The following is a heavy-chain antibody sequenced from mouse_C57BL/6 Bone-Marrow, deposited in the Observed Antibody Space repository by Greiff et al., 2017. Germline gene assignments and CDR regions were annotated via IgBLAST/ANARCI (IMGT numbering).Heavy chain of an antibody. CDR3: ATLRAWFAY. CDR1: GYTFTSYW. J-gene: IGHJ3*01. CDR2: IHPNSGST. V-gene: IGHV1-64*01. D-gene: IGHD1-1*01. Sequence: QVQLQQPGAELVKPGASVKLSCKASGYTFTSYWMHWVKQRPGQGLEWIGMIHPNSGSTNYNEKFKSKATLTVDKCSSTAYMQLSSLTSEDSAVYYCATLRAWFAYWGQGTLVTVAA.